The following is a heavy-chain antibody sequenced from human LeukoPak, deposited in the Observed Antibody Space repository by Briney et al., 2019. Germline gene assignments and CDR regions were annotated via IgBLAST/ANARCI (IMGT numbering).Heavy chain of an antibody. CDR1: GFTFSSYA. CDR2: IRGSGGST. Sequence: GGSLRLSCAASGFTFSSYAMSWVRQAPGKGLEWVSAIRGSGGSTYYADSVKGRFTISRDNSKNTLYLQMNSLRAEDTAVYYCAKDNEVVITTSFDYWGQGTLVTVSS. CDR3: AKDNEVVITTSFDY. V-gene: IGHV3-23*01. J-gene: IGHJ4*02. D-gene: IGHD3-22*01.